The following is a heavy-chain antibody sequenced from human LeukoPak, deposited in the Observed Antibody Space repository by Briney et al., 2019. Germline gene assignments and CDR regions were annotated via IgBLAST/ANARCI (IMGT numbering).Heavy chain of an antibody. CDR1: GGTFSSYA. J-gene: IGHJ4*02. Sequence: ASVKVPCKASGGTFSSYAISWVRQAPGQGLEWMGGIIPIFGTANYAQKLQGRVIMTTDTSTSTAYMELRSLRSDDTAVYYCARDTYNSGWCSDYWGQGTLVTVSS. D-gene: IGHD6-19*01. V-gene: IGHV1-69*05. CDR3: ARDTYNSGWCSDY. CDR2: IIPIFGTA.